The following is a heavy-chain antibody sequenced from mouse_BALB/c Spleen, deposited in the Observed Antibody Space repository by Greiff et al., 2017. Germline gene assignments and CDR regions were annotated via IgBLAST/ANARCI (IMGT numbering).Heavy chain of an antibody. CDR1: GYTFTDYN. J-gene: IGHJ1*01. V-gene: IGHV1S29*02. Sequence: EVKLVESGPELVKPGASVKISCKASGYTFTDYNMHWVKQSHGKSLEWIGYIYPYNGGTGYNQKFKSKATLTVDNSSSTAYMELRSLTSEDSAVYYCARSEIYDGFYWYFDVWGAGTTVTVSS. CDR3: ARSEIYDGFYWYFDV. D-gene: IGHD2-3*01. CDR2: IYPYNGGT.